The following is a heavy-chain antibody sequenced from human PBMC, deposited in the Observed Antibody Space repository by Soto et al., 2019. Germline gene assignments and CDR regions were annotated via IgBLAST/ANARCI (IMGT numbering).Heavy chain of an antibody. CDR3: ARDSSYLNY. V-gene: IGHV1-3*04. D-gene: IGHD6-13*01. CDR1: GYTFTTYA. J-gene: IGHJ4*02. Sequence: ASVKVSCKASGYTFTTYAIHWVRQAPGQRLEWMGWINTGDGNTKYSQNFRGRVTITRDTSATTAYMELSSLRSEDTAVYYCARDSSYLNYWGQGTLVTVSS. CDR2: INTGDGNT.